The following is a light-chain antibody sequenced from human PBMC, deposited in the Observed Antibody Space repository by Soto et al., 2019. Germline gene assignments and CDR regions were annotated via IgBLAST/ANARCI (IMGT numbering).Light chain of an antibody. CDR3: QSYDSSLSADV. CDR2: GNN. V-gene: IGLV1-40*01. CDR1: SSNIGAGYD. J-gene: IGLJ1*01. Sequence: QSVLTQPPSVSGAPGQRVTISCTGNSSNIGAGYDVHWYQQLPGTAPKLLIYGNNNRPSGVPDRFSGSKSGTSASLAITGLQAEDEADYYCQSYDSSLSADVFGPGTKLTVL.